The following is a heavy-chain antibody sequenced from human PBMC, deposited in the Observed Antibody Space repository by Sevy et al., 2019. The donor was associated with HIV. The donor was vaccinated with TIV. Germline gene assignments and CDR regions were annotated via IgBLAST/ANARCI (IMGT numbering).Heavy chain of an antibody. D-gene: IGHD2-15*01. CDR1: GFTFSSYA. Sequence: GGSLRLSCAASGFTFSSYAMSWVRQAPGKGLEWVSAISGSGGSTYYADSVKGRFTISRDNSKNTLYLQMNSLRAEDTAVSYCAKDQGYCSGGSCYSDYRGQGTLVTVSS. J-gene: IGHJ4*02. CDR3: AKDQGYCSGGSCYSDY. CDR2: ISGSGGST. V-gene: IGHV3-23*01.